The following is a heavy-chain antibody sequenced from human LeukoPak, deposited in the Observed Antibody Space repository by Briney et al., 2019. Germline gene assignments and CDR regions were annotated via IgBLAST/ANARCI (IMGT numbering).Heavy chain of an antibody. CDR3: AKASTAGSYYQPYNWFDP. D-gene: IGHD3-10*01. CDR1: GFTFDDYA. J-gene: IGHJ5*02. CDR2: ISWNSGSI. Sequence: GGSLRLSCAASGFTFDDYAMHWVRQAPGKGLEWVSGISWNSGSIGYADSVKGRFTISRDNAKNSLYLQMNSLRAEDTALYYCAKASTAGSYYQPYNWFDPSGQGTLVTVSS. V-gene: IGHV3-9*01.